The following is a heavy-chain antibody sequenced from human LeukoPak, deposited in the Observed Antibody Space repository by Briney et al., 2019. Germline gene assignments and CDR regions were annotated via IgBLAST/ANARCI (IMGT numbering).Heavy chain of an antibody. J-gene: IGHJ4*02. Sequence: TSETLSLTCTVSGGSISSSSYYWGWIRQPAGKGLEWIGRIYTSGSTNYNPSLKSRVTMSVDTSKNQFSLKLSSVTAADTAVYYCARFPDSSGYGYWGQGTLVTVSS. CDR3: ARFPDSSGYGY. D-gene: IGHD3-22*01. CDR2: IYTSGST. CDR1: GGSISSSSYY. V-gene: IGHV4-61*02.